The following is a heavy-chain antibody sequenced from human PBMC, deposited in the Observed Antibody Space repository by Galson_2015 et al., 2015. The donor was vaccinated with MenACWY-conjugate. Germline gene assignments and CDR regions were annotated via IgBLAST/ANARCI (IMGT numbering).Heavy chain of an antibody. CDR3: ASTIREPGPHFDF. Sequence: QSGAEVKKPGESLRISCQGSGYNFTNYWIAWVRQLPGKGLEWMGIVNPGDSESRYSPSFEGQVTMSADESASTAFLQWSSLKASDTAIYYCASTIREPGPHFDFWGQGTLVTVSS. V-gene: IGHV5-51*01. CDR1: GYNFTNYW. J-gene: IGHJ4*02. CDR2: VNPGDSES. D-gene: IGHD1-14*01.